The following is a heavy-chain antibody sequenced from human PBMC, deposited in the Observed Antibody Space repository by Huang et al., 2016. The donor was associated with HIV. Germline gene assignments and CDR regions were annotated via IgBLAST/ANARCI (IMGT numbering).Heavy chain of an antibody. CDR1: GYDFVSYG. CDR2: IGSDSHDT. V-gene: IGHV1-18*01. D-gene: IGHD3-22*01. CDR3: ARDTYYTDILKRNDASFL. Sequence: QVQLAQSGGEVKQPGASVRVSCKASGYDFVSYGMCWVRQAPGQGLEWLGWIGSDSHDTRKAQKFQGRVTMTTDRSATTTYMELRSLRYDDTAVYYCARDTYYTDILKRNDASFLWGQGTMITVYS. J-gene: IGHJ3*01.